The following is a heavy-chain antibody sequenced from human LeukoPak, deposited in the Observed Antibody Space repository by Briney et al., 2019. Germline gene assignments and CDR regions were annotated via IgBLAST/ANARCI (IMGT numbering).Heavy chain of an antibody. CDR1: GYTFTSYY. D-gene: IGHD3-9*01. CDR3: ARSGLRNFDWSDSANRFDP. J-gene: IGHJ5*02. V-gene: IGHV1-46*01. CDR2: INPSGGST. Sequence: GASVKVSCKASGYTFTSYYMHWVRQAPGQGLEWMGIINPSGGSTSYAQKFQGRVTMTRDTSTSTVYMELSSLRSDDTAVYYCARSGLRNFDWSDSANRFDPWGQGTLVTVSS.